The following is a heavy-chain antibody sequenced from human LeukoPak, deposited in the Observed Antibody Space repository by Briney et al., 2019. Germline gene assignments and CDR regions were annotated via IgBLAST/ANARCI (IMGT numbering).Heavy chain of an antibody. D-gene: IGHD6-19*01. V-gene: IGHV4-30-4*08. J-gene: IGHJ6*02. CDR1: GGSISSGDFY. CDR2: IYYSGTT. CDR3: ARSIVVAGIVSDYYYYAMDV. Sequence: SETLSLTCTVPGGSISSGDFYWSWTRHPPGKGLEWIGSIYYSGTTYYSPSLKSRVSISLDTTKNQFSLKLSSVTAADTAVYYCARSIVVAGIVSDYYYYAMDVWGPGTTVTVSS.